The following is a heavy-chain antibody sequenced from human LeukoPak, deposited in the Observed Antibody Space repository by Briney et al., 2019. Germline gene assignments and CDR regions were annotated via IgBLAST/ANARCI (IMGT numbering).Heavy chain of an antibody. J-gene: IGHJ5*02. CDR3: ARLASQYYDILTGYPGFDP. D-gene: IGHD3-9*01. V-gene: IGHV5-51*01. CDR2: IYPGDSDT. Sequence: GESLKISCKGSGYSFTNYWIGWVRQMPGKGLEWMGIIYPGDSDTRYSPSFQGQVTISADKSISTAYLRWSSLKASDTAMYYCARLASQYYDILTGYPGFDPWGQGTLVTVSS. CDR1: GYSFTNYW.